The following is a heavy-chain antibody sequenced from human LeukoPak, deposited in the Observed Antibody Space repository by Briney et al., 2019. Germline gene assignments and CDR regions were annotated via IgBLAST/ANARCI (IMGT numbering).Heavy chain of an antibody. CDR2: IKQDGSEK. J-gene: IGHJ4*02. CDR1: GFTFSFYW. Sequence: GGSLRLSCAASGFTFSFYWMSWVRQAPGKGLEWVANIKQDGSEKYYVDSVVGRFIVSRDNAKNSLYLQMNGLRAEDTAVYYCARDRGAARPNDYWGQGTLVTVSS. V-gene: IGHV3-7*03. D-gene: IGHD6-6*01. CDR3: ARDRGAARPNDY.